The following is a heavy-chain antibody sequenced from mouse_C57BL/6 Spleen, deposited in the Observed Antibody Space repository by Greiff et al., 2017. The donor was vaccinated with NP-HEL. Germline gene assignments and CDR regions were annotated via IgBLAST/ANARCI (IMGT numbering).Heavy chain of an antibody. J-gene: IGHJ1*03. V-gene: IGHV5-15*01. D-gene: IGHD2-2*01. CDR1: GFTFSDYG. CDR2: ISNLAYSI. Sequence: EVKLMESGGGLVQPGGSLKLSCAASGFTFSDYGMAWVRQAPRKGPEWVAFISNLAYSIYYADTVTGRFTISRENAKNTLYLEMSSLRSEDTAMYYCARSTMVRGYFDVWGTGTTVTVSS. CDR3: ARSTMVRGYFDV.